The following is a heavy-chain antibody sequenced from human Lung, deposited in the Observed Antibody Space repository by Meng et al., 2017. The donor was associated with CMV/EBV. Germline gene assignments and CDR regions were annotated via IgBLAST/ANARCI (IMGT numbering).Heavy chain of an antibody. Sequence: QARVVVCGGEVTKHGASVKFSCKPSGYTFPNYGITWVRQVPGQGLEWMGWINAYSGDTNYAQTLQGRVTMTTDTSTSTAYKELSSLRSDDTAVYYCARVEVGITSGDYWGQGTLVTVSS. J-gene: IGHJ4*02. CDR2: INAYSGDT. V-gene: IGHV1-18*01. D-gene: IGHD1-26*01. CDR3: ARVEVGITSGDY. CDR1: GYTFPNYG.